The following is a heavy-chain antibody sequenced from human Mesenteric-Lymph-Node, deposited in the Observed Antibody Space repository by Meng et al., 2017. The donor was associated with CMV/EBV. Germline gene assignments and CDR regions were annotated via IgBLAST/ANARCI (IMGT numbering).Heavy chain of an antibody. CDR3: ASAVAGNFDY. CDR2: IYYSGST. J-gene: IGHJ4*02. CDR1: GGSISSGGYY. V-gene: IGHV4-31*03. Sequence: TCTVSGGSISSGGYYWGWIRQHPGKGLEWIGYIYYSGSTYYNPSLESRVTISVDTSKNQFSLKLSSVTAADTAVYYCASAVAGNFDYWGQGTLVTVSS. D-gene: IGHD6-19*01.